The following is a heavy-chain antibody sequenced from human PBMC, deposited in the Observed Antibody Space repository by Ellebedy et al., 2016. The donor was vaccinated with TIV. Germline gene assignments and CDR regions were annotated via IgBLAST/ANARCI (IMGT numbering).Heavy chain of an antibody. CDR2: VNSDGGTT. CDR3: ATFRFNWNYFDS. CDR1: GFTFTTYW. Sequence: PGGSLRLSCAASGFTFTTYWMNWVRHAPGKGLVWVSRVNSDGGTTHYADSVKGRFTISRDNARNSLYLQMNSLRAEDTAVYYCATFRFNWNYFDSWGQGTLVTVSS. J-gene: IGHJ4*02. V-gene: IGHV3-74*01. D-gene: IGHD1-20*01.